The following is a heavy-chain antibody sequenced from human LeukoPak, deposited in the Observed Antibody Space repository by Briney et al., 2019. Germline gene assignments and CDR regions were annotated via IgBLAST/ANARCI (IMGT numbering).Heavy chain of an antibody. CDR3: ARAYGDYSPPYYYYGMDV. D-gene: IGHD4-17*01. CDR1: GYTFTSYY. V-gene: IGHV1-46*01. J-gene: IGHJ6*02. Sequence: ASVKVSCKASGYTFTSYYMHWVRQAPGQGLEWMGIINPSGGSTSYAQKFQGRVTMTRDTSTSTVYMELSSLRSEDTAVYYCARAYGDYSPPYYYYGMDVWGQGTTVTVSS. CDR2: INPSGGST.